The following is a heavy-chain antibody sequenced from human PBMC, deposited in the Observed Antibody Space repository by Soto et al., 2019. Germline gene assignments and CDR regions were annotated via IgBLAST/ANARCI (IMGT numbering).Heavy chain of an antibody. CDR1: GGSFSGYY. J-gene: IGHJ4*02. V-gene: IGHV4-34*01. Sequence: LSRTCAVYGGSFSGYYWSWIRQPPGKGLEWIGEINHSGSTNYNPSLKSRVTISVDTSKNQFSLKLSSVTAADTAVYYCARTPLFGVVISLYFDYWGQGTLVTVSS. CDR3: ARTPLFGVVISLYFDY. CDR2: INHSGST. D-gene: IGHD3-3*01.